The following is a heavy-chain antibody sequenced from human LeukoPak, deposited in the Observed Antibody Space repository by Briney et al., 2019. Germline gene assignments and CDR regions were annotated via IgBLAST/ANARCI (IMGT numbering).Heavy chain of an antibody. J-gene: IGHJ4*02. D-gene: IGHD6-13*01. Sequence: PGGSLRLSCAASGFTFITYAMTWVRQAPGKGLEWVSSISGSGGNTLYADSVKGRFTISRDNSKNTLYLQMNSLRAEDTAVYYCARDDGYSSSCSDYWGQGTLVTVSS. V-gene: IGHV3-23*01. CDR2: ISGSGGNT. CDR3: ARDDGYSSSCSDY. CDR1: GFTFITYA.